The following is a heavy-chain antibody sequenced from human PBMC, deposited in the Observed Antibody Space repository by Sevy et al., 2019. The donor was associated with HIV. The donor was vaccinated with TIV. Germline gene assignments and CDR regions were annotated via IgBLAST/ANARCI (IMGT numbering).Heavy chain of an antibody. V-gene: IGHV3-48*02. CDR1: GFTFSSYS. D-gene: IGHD3-16*02. J-gene: IGHJ4*02. CDR2: ISSISSAI. Sequence: GGSLRLSCAASGFTFSSYSMNWVRQAPGKGLEWLSYISSISSAIYYADSVKGRFTISRDNAKNSLYLQMNSLRDEDTAVYFCARVQYYHYVWGSYRYDYWGQGTLVTVSS. CDR3: ARVQYYHYVWGSYRYDY.